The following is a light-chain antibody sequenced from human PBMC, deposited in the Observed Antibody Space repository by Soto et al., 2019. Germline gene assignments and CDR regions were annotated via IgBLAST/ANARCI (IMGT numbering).Light chain of an antibody. CDR3: CHSYSTPAT. CDR2: APS. CDR1: QSISSY. V-gene: IGKV1-39*01. Sequence: DIQMTQSPSSLSASVGDRVTITCRASQSISSYLNWYQQKPGKAPKLLIYAPSSLQGGVPSRFGGRESRTAKTPPISSLQPDDSTTYNCCHSYSTPATLGRGTTV. J-gene: IGKJ4*01.